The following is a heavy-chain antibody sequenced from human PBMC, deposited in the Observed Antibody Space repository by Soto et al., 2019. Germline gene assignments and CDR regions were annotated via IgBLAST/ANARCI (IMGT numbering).Heavy chain of an antibody. Sequence: KPSETLSLTCAVYGGSFSGYYWTWIRQPPGKGLEWIGEINHTGRSSYNPSLKSRVTISVDTSKDQFSLKLTSVTAADAALYYCARGLGTFDPWGQGTLVTVSS. CDR2: INHTGRS. CDR3: ARGLGTFDP. J-gene: IGHJ5*02. CDR1: GGSFSGYY. V-gene: IGHV4-34*01. D-gene: IGHD3-10*01.